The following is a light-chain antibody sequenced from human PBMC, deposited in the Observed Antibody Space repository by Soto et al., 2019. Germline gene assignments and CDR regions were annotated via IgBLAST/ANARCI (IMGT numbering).Light chain of an antibody. CDR1: QSVSNN. Sequence: IVLTQSPGTLSLSPWERATLSCRASQSVSNNYLAWYQQKPGQAPRLLIYGASNRATGIPDRFSGSGSGTEFTLTISSLQSEDFAVYYCQQYNNWPQTFGQGTKVDIK. J-gene: IGKJ1*01. CDR3: QQYNNWPQT. CDR2: GAS. V-gene: IGKV3D-15*01.